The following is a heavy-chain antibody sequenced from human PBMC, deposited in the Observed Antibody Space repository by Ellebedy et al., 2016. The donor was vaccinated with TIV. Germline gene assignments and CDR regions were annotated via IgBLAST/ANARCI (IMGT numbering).Heavy chain of an antibody. Sequence: SETLSLXXTVSGGSISSSSYYWGWIRQPPGKGLEWIGSIYYSGSTYYNPSLKSRVTISVDTSKNQFSLKLSSVTAADTAVYYCARDSGRGSSGYYYVQDYWGQGTLVTVSS. D-gene: IGHD3-22*01. J-gene: IGHJ4*02. CDR3: ARDSGRGSSGYYYVQDY. V-gene: IGHV4-39*07. CDR2: IYYSGST. CDR1: GGSISSSSYY.